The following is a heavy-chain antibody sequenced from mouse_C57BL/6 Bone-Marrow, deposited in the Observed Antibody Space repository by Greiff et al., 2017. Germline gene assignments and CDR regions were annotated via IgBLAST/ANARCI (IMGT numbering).Heavy chain of an antibody. CDR2: IDPENGDT. J-gene: IGHJ2*01. D-gene: IGHD1-1*01. CDR3: TRGYYYVTYYFDD. CDR1: GFNIKDDY. Sequence: VQLQQSGAELVRPGASVKLSCTASGFNIKDDYMHWVKQRPEQGLEWIGWIDPENGDTEYASKFQGKATITADTSSNTAYLQLSSLTSEDTAVYDCTRGYYYVTYYFDDWGKGTTLTVSS. V-gene: IGHV14-4*01.